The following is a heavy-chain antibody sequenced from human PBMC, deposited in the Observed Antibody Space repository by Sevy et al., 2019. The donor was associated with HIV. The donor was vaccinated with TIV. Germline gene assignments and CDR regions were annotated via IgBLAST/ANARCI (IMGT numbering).Heavy chain of an antibody. CDR1: GYTFTSYG. D-gene: IGHD2-2*01. CDR3: ARVPSIVVVPASHFDY. J-gene: IGHJ4*02. CDR2: ISAYNGNT. Sequence: ASVKVSCKASGYTFTSYGISWVRQAPGQGLEWMGWISAYNGNTNYAQKLQGRVTMTTDTSTSTAYMELRSLRSDDTAVYYGARVPSIVVVPASHFDYWGQGTLVTVSS. V-gene: IGHV1-18*01.